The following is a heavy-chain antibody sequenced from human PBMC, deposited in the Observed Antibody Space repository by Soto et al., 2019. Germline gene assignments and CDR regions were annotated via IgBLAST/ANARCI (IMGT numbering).Heavy chain of an antibody. CDR2: INHSVST. CDR1: GGSFSGYY. CDR3: AVYSSSWYSDYYYYYMDV. J-gene: IGHJ6*03. D-gene: IGHD6-13*01. V-gene: IGHV4-34*01. Sequence: SETLSLTCAVYGGSFSGYYWSWIRQPPGKGLEWIGEINHSVSTNYNPSLKSRVTISVDTSKNQFSLKLSSVTAADTAVYYCAVYSSSWYSDYYYYYMDVWGKGTTVTVSS.